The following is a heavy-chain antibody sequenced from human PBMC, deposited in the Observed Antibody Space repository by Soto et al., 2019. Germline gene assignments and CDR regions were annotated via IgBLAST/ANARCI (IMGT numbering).Heavy chain of an antibody. CDR3: ARADCGGDCYSGDWFEP. Sequence: SETLSLTCTVSGGSISSYYWSWIRQPPGKGLEWIGYIYYSGSTNYNPSLKSRVTISVDTSKNQFSLKLSSVTAADTAVYYCARADCGGDCYSGDWFEPWGQGTLVTVSS. V-gene: IGHV4-59*01. D-gene: IGHD2-21*02. CDR1: GGSISSYY. CDR2: IYYSGST. J-gene: IGHJ5*02.